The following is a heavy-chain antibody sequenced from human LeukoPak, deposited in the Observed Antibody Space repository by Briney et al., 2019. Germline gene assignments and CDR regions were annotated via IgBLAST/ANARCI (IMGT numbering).Heavy chain of an antibody. D-gene: IGHD2-2*01. J-gene: IGHJ3*02. CDR1: GGSISSYY. V-gene: IGHV4-59*01. CDR3: ARDQFSTTWYGAFDI. Sequence: SETLSLTCTVSGGSISSYYWSWIRQSPGKGLEWIGYVYHSGSTNYNPSLKSRVTISVDTSRNQFSLKLTSVTAADTAVYYCARDQFSTTWYGAFDIWGQGTMVTVSS. CDR2: VYHSGST.